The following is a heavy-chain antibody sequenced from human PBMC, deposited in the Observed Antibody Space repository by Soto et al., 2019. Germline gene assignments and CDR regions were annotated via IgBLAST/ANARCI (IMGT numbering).Heavy chain of an antibody. Sequence: SEHQSLTCTVSGGSISSYYWSWIRQPPGKGLEWIGYIYYSGITNYNPSLKSRVTISVDTSKNKLSLKLSSVTAADTAVYFCDGGDHYSHTACLKRWGRAPLVT. CDR1: GGSISSYY. CDR3: DGGDHYSHTACLKR. D-gene: IGHD3-10*01. J-gene: IGHJ4*02. V-gene: IGHV4-59*01. CDR2: IYYSGIT.